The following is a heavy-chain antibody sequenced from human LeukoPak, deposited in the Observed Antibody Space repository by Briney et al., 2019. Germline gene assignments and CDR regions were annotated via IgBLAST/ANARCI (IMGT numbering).Heavy chain of an antibody. CDR1: GFTFSSYW. D-gene: IGHD3-9*01. CDR3: AKEGYDILTGYSTYYYYYYGMDV. J-gene: IGHJ6*02. V-gene: IGHV3-74*01. Sequence: GGSLRLSCAASGFTFSSYWMHWVRQAPGKGLVRVSRINTDGSSTSHADSVKGRFTISRDNSKNTLYLQMNSLRAEDTAVYYCAKEGYDILTGYSTYYYYYYGMDVWGQGTTVTVSS. CDR2: INTDGSST.